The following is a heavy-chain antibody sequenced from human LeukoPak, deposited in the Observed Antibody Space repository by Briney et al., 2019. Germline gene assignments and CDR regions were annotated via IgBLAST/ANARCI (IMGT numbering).Heavy chain of an antibody. Sequence: ASVKVSCKACGYTCRGYYMHWVRQAPGQGLEWMGIINPSGGSTSYAQKFQGRVTMTRDTSTSTVYMELSSLRSEDTAVYYCARDAQPTDILTGYFAYWGQGTLVTVSS. J-gene: IGHJ4*02. D-gene: IGHD3-9*01. CDR1: GYTCRGYY. CDR3: ARDAQPTDILTGYFAY. CDR2: INPSGGST. V-gene: IGHV1-46*01.